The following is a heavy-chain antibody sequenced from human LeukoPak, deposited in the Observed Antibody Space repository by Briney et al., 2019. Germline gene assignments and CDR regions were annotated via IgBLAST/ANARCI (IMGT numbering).Heavy chain of an antibody. CDR3: AKPSDSSWYGSGSYSFDY. Sequence: GGSLRLSCAASGFTVSSNYMSWVRQAPGKGLEWVSVIYSGGSTYYADSVKGRFTISRDNSKNTLYLQMNSLRAEDTAVYYCAKPSDSSWYGSGSYSFDYWGQGTLVTVSS. CDR1: GFTVSSNY. CDR2: IYSGGST. D-gene: IGHD3-10*01. V-gene: IGHV3-53*01. J-gene: IGHJ4*02.